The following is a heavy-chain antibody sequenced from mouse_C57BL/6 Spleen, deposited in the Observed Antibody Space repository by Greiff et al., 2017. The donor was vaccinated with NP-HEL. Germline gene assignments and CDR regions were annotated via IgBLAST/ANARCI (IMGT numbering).Heavy chain of an antibody. J-gene: IGHJ2*01. V-gene: IGHV1-7*01. CDR1: GYTFTSYW. CDR2: INPSSGYT. D-gene: IGHD2-1*01. Sequence: VQLQQSGAELAKPGASVKLSCKASGYTFTSYWMHWVKQRPGQGLEWIGYINPSSGYTKYNQKFKDKATLTADTSSSTAYMQLSSLTYEYSAVYYCARSLGGNYGYWGQGTTLTVSS. CDR3: ARSLGGNYGY.